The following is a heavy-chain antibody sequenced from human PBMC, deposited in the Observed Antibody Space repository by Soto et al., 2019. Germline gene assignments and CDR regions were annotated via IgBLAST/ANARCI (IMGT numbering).Heavy chain of an antibody. CDR2: ISGSGGTT. CDR1: GFRFSDYA. Sequence: GGSLRLSCAASGFRFSDYAMNWVRQAPGKGLEWVSSISGSGGTTYYADSVKGRFTISRDNSKNTVYLQMHSLRADDAAVYYCAKDRVIITGAPLDYWGQGTLVTVSS. J-gene: IGHJ4*02. CDR3: AKDRVIITGAPLDY. V-gene: IGHV3-23*01. D-gene: IGHD3-16*01.